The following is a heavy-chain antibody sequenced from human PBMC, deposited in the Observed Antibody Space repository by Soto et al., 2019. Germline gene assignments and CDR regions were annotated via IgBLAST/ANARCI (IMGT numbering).Heavy chain of an antibody. J-gene: IGHJ4*02. CDR3: AAETASRGYDSSVVSDY. Sequence: SVKVSCKASGFTFTSSAVQWVRQARGQRLEWIGWIVVGSGNTNYAQKFQERVTITRDMSTSTAYMELSSLRSEDTAVYYCAAETASRGYDSSVVSDYWGQGTLVTVSS. CDR1: GFTFTSSA. V-gene: IGHV1-58*01. CDR2: IVVGSGNT. D-gene: IGHD5-12*01.